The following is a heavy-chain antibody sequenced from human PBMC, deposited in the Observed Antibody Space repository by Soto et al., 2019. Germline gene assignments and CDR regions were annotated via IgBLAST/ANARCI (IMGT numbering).Heavy chain of an antibody. Sequence: PGESLKISCQASGYSFSTFWICHWIDWVLQVPGKGLEWMGSIYPGDSDARYSPSFQGQVTMSVDKSISTAYLQWSSLKASDTAMYFCARSPTIQLLNQGYSDSWGQGTLVTVSS. D-gene: IGHD1-1*01. CDR2: IYPGDSDA. V-gene: IGHV5-51*01. CDR1: GYSFSTFWICHW. CDR3: ARSPTIQLLNQGYSDS. J-gene: IGHJ4*02.